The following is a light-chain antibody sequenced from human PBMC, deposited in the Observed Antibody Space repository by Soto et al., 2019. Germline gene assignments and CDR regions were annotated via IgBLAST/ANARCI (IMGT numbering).Light chain of an antibody. V-gene: IGLV4-69*01. J-gene: IGLJ2*01. CDR3: QTWGSGIVV. Sequence: QLVLNQSPSASASLGASVKLTCTLSSGHSNYDIAWHQQQSEKGPRYLMKLNSDGSHSKGDGIPDRCSGSSSGAERYLTISSLQSEDEADYYCQTWGSGIVVFGGGTKVTVL. CDR1: SGHSNYD. CDR2: LNSDGSH.